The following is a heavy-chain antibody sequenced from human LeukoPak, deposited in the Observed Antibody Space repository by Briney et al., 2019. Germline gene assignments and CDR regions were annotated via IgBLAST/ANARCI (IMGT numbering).Heavy chain of an antibody. CDR3: ARGGHRQDAFDI. CDR2: INHSGST. CDR1: GGSFSGYY. J-gene: IGHJ3*02. Sequence: SETLSLTCAVYGGSFSGYYWSWIRQPPGKGLEWIGEINHSGSTNYNPSLKSRVTISVDTSKNQFSLKLSSVTAADTAVYYCARGGHRQDAFDIWGQGTMVTVSS. V-gene: IGHV4-34*01.